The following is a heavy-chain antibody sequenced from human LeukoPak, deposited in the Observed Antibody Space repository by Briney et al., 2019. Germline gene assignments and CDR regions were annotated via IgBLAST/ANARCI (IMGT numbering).Heavy chain of an antibody. V-gene: IGHV4-34*01. CDR3: ARRTPAAGFFDY. D-gene: IGHD6-13*01. CDR1: GGSFSGYY. J-gene: IGHJ4*02. CDR2: INHSGST. Sequence: SETLSLTCAVYGGSFSGYYWSWIRQPPGKGLEWIGEINHSGSTNYNPSLKRRVTISVDTSKNQFSLKLSSVTAADTAVYYCARRTPAAGFFDYWGQGTLVTASS.